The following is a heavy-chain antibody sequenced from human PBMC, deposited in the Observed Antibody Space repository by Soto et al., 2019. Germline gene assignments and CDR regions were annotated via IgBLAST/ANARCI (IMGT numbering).Heavy chain of an antibody. D-gene: IGHD2-15*01. V-gene: IGHV4-59*01. CDR3: ARSLGYCSGGSCFIDY. CDR2: IYYSGST. CDR1: GGSISSYY. Sequence: SETLSLTCTVSGGSISSYYWSWIRQPPGKGLEWIGYIYYSGSTNYNPSLKSRVTISVDTSKNQFSLKLSSVTAADTAVYYCARSLGYCSGGSCFIDYWGQGTLVTVSS. J-gene: IGHJ4*02.